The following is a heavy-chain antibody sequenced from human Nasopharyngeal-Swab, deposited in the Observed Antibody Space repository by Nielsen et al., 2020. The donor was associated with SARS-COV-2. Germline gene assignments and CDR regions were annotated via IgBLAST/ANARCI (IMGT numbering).Heavy chain of an antibody. J-gene: IGHJ4*02. Sequence: GESLKISRAASGFTFSSYWMSWVRQAPGKGLEWVANIKQDGSEKYYVDSVKGRFTISRDNAKNSLYLQMNSLRAEDTAVYYCARKNYFDYWGQGTLVTVSS. CDR2: IKQDGSEK. CDR1: GFTFSSYW. CDR3: ARKNYFDY. V-gene: IGHV3-7*01.